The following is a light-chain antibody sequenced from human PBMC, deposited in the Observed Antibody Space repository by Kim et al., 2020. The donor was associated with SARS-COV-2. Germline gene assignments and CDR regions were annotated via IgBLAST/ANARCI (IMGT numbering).Light chain of an antibody. V-gene: IGKV1-39*01. CDR1: QNINSY. CDR2: VAS. Sequence: AFIGDTTTISCRARQNINSYLKCHQQTPGKAPKLLIYVASILQSGVPTRFSCSGSRTHFTLNISSLHHEDFATYYCQQSDTIPYTFGQGTKVDIK. J-gene: IGKJ2*01. CDR3: QQSDTIPYT.